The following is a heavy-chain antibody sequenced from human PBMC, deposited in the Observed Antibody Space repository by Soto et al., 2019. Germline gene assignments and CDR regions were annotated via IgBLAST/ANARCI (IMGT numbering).Heavy chain of an antibody. D-gene: IGHD3-3*01. CDR2: ISSTSSYR. CDR1: GFTFSSYS. CDR3: ARDSYDSWRESMDV. J-gene: IGHJ6*02. Sequence: EVQLVESGGGLVKPGGSLRLSCAASGFTFSSYSMNWVRQAPGKGLEWVSVISSTSSYRYYVDSVKGRFTISRDNAKKSLYLQMNSLRVEDTAVYYCARDSYDSWRESMDVWGQGTRVTVSS. V-gene: IGHV3-21*01.